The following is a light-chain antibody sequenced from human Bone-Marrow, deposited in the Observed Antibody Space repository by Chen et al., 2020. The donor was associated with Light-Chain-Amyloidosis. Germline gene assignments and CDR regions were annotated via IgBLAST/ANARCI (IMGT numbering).Light chain of an antibody. CDR1: SGDVGTYNY. Sequence: QSALTQPSSGSGSPGQAITISCPGTSGDVGTYNYVSWYQQHPGKAPKVMIYAVSNRPSGVSNRFSGSKSVNTASLTISGLQAEDEADYYCSSFTSSSSYVFGPGTQVTVL. CDR2: AVS. J-gene: IGLJ1*01. CDR3: SSFTSSSSYV. V-gene: IGLV2-14*01.